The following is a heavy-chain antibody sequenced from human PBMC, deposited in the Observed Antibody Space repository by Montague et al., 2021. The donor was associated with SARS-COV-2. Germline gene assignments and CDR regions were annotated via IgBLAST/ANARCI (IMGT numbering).Heavy chain of an antibody. Sequence: SETLFLTCTVSGXSISRYSWTWIRQPPGKGLEWIGYIYNSGSTNYNPSLTSRVTISVDTSKNQFSLKLSSVAAADTAVYYCARVGRGSSWYEVAFDIWGQGTMVTVSS. CDR2: IYNSGST. J-gene: IGHJ3*02. CDR1: GXSISRYS. D-gene: IGHD6-13*01. CDR3: ARVGRGSSWYEVAFDI. V-gene: IGHV4-59*01.